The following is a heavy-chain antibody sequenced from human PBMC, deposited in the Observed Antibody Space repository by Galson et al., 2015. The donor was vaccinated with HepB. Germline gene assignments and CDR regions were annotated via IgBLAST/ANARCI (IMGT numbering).Heavy chain of an antibody. V-gene: IGHV3-48*03. J-gene: IGHJ4*02. CDR2: ISGSGDFI. CDR1: GFSFSRYE. CDR3: ARVDVVLKVFAIFDL. D-gene: IGHD2-8*01. Sequence: LRLSCAASGFSFSRYEMNWVRQAPGKGLEWVSYISGSGDFIFYADSVKGRFTISRDNAKNSLHLQMNSLRAEDTAIYYCARVDVVLKVFAIFDLWGQGTLVTVSS.